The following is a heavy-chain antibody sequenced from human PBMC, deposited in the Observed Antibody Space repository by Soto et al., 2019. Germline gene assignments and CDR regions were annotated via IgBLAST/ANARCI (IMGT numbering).Heavy chain of an antibody. J-gene: IGHJ6*03. CDR2: IYSVGST. Sequence: EVQLVESGGGLVQPGGSLRLSCAASGFTVSSNYMSWVRQAPGKGLEWVSVIYSVGSTYYADSVKGRFTISRDNSKNTLYLQMNSLRAEDTAVYYCARGGSPKNYYYYYMDVWGKGTTVTVSS. D-gene: IGHD1-26*01. CDR1: GFTVSSNY. CDR3: ARGGSPKNYYYYYMDV. V-gene: IGHV3-66*01.